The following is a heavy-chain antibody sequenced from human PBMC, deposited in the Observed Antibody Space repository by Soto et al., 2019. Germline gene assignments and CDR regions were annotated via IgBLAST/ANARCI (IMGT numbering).Heavy chain of an antibody. CDR3: ARVMIFGVEPWLDWFDP. Sequence: ASVKVSCKASGYTFNSYGISWVRQAPGQGLEWMGWISAYNGNTNYAQKLQGRVTMTTDTSTSTAYMELRSLRSDDTAVYYCARVMIFGVEPWLDWFDPWGQGTLVTVSS. V-gene: IGHV1-18*01. CDR2: ISAYNGNT. J-gene: IGHJ5*02. D-gene: IGHD3-3*01. CDR1: GYTFNSYG.